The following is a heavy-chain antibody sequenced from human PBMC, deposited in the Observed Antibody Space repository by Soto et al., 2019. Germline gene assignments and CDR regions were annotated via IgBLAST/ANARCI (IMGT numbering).Heavy chain of an antibody. CDR2: ISGSGGST. CDR1: GFTFSSYA. CDR3: AKDNPRLHCGGDCYHFDY. Sequence: EVQLLESGGGLVQPGGSLRLSCAASGFTFSSYAMSWVRQAPGKGLEWVSAISGSGGSTYYADSVKGRFTISRDNSKNTLYLQMNSLRAEDTAVYYCAKDNPRLHCGGDCYHFDYWGQGTLVTVSS. V-gene: IGHV3-23*01. J-gene: IGHJ4*02. D-gene: IGHD2-21*02.